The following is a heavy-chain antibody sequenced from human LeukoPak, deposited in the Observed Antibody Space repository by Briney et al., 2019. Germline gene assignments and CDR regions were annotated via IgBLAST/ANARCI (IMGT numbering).Heavy chain of an antibody. Sequence: ASVKVSCKASGYTFTSYAMHWVRQAPGQRLEWMGWINAGNGNTKYSQKFQDRVTITRDTSASTAYMELSSLRSEDTAVYYCARDGITMVRGVIRGISYNWFDPWGQGTLVTVSS. CDR3: ARDGITMVRGVIRGISYNWFDP. CDR1: GYTFTSYA. CDR2: INAGNGNT. J-gene: IGHJ5*02. V-gene: IGHV1-3*01. D-gene: IGHD3-10*01.